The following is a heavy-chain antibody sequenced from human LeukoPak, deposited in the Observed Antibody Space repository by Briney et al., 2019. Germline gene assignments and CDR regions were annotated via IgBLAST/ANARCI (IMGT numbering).Heavy chain of an antibody. J-gene: IGHJ4*02. V-gene: IGHV4-39*07. Sequence: SETLSLTCTVYGGSISSSSYYWGWIRQPPGKGLEWIGSIYYSGSTYYNPSLKSRVTISVDTSKNQFSLKLSSVTAADTALYYCARSHSSTSWFFDSWGQGTLVTVSS. D-gene: IGHD6-6*01. CDR3: ARSHSSTSWFFDS. CDR1: GGSISSSSYY. CDR2: IYYSGST.